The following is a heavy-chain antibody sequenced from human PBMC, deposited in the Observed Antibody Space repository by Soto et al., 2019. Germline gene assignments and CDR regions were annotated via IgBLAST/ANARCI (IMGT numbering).Heavy chain of an antibody. D-gene: IGHD3-3*02. J-gene: IGHJ4*02. Sequence: ASVKVSCKASGYTFTGYYMHWVRQAPGQGLEWMGWINPNSGGTNYAQKFQGWVTMTRDTSISTAYMELSRLRSDDTAVYYCARSRIRPYLEWLTFDYWGQGTLVTVSS. CDR1: GYTFTGYY. CDR2: INPNSGGT. V-gene: IGHV1-2*04. CDR3: ARSRIRPYLEWLTFDY.